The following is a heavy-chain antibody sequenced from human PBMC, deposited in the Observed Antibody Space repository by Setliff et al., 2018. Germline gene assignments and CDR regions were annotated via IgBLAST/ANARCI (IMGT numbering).Heavy chain of an antibody. V-gene: IGHV4-34*01. J-gene: IGHJ3*02. CDR2: INHSGST. Sequence: PSETLSLTCAVYGGSFSGYYWSWLRQPPGKGLEWIGEINHSGSTNYNPSLKSRVTISVDTSKNQFSLKLSSVTAADTAVYYCARGWGSGWSKEGAFDIWGQGTMVTDSS. D-gene: IGHD6-19*01. CDR3: ARGWGSGWSKEGAFDI. CDR1: GGSFSGYY.